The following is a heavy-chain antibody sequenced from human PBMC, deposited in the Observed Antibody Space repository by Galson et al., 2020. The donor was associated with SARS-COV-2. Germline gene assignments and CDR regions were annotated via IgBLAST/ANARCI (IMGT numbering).Heavy chain of an antibody. Sequence: ASETLSLTCTVSGGSITTYYWSWIRQPPGKGLEWIGYIYYSGSTNYNPSLKSRVTISVGTSKNQFSLKLSSVTAADTAVYYCARIYTSGYPDDYWGQGTLVTVSS. V-gene: IGHV4-59*01. D-gene: IGHD3-22*01. CDR2: IYYSGST. CDR1: GGSITTYY. CDR3: ARIYTSGYPDDY. J-gene: IGHJ4*02.